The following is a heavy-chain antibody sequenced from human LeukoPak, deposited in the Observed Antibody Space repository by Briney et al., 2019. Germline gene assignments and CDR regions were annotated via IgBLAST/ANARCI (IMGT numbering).Heavy chain of an antibody. D-gene: IGHD2-2*02. J-gene: IGHJ4*02. CDR1: GFTFSSYG. CDR2: IRYDGSNK. CDR3: AKDRLSKVVPAAIGYFDY. V-gene: IGHV3-30*02. Sequence: SGGSLRLSCAASGFTFSSYGMHWVRQAPGKGLEWVAFIRYDGSNKYYADSVKGRFTISRDNSKNTLYLQMNSLRAEDTAVYYCAKDRLSKVVPAAIGYFDYWGQGTLVTVSS.